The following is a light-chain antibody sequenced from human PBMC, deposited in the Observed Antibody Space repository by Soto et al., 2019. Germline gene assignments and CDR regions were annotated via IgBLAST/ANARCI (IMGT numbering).Light chain of an antibody. J-gene: IGKJ1*01. CDR1: ENIRDF. V-gene: IGKV1-39*01. CDR3: QQTYGTPPT. CDR2: GAS. Sequence: DIQMTQSPSSLSTSVGDRVTITCRASENIRDFVNWYQQKPGKAPNLLIYGASTLQGGVPSRFSGSGSATDFTLTISSLQHEDFATYYCQQTYGTPPTFGQGTK.